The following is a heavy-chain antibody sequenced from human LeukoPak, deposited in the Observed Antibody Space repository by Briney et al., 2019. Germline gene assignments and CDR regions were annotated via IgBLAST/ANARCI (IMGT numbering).Heavy chain of an antibody. CDR2: IYYSGST. V-gene: IGHV4-59*01. CDR3: ARDSRDGYNQFDY. J-gene: IGHJ4*02. D-gene: IGHD5-24*01. Sequence: SETLCLTCTVSGGSISSYYWSWIRQPPGKGLEWIGYIYYSGSTNYNPSLKSRVTISVDTSKNQFSLKLSSVTAADTAVYYCARDSRDGYNQFDYWGQGTLVTVSS. CDR1: GGSISSYY.